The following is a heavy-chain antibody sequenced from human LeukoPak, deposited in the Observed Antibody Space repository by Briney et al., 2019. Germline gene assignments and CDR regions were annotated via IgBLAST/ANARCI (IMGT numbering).Heavy chain of an antibody. CDR1: GFSFSRYS. D-gene: IGHD3-3*01. CDR3: TRLLLESSPPNDF. Sequence: PGGSLRLSCAASGFSFSRYSMNWVRQAPGKGLEWVSSISPDSNHIYYADSVRGRFTMSRDDSQNSLHLRMNSLRADDTAVYYSTRLLLESSPPNDFWGQGTLVAVSS. J-gene: IGHJ4*02. CDR2: ISPDSNHI. V-gene: IGHV3-21*01.